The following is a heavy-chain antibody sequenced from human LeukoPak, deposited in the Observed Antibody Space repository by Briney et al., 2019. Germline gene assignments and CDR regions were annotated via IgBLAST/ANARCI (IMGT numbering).Heavy chain of an antibody. D-gene: IGHD4-17*01. CDR3: AGSTGYFDY. J-gene: IGHJ4*02. CDR2: TYYRSKWFN. CDR1: GDSVSSKSAA. Sequence: SQTLSLTCAISGDSVSSKSAAWNWIRQSPSRGLEWLGRTYYRSKWFNDYAVSVKSRITVKPDTSKNQFSLQLTSVTPEDTAVYYCAGSTGYFDYWGQGTLVTVSS. V-gene: IGHV6-1*01.